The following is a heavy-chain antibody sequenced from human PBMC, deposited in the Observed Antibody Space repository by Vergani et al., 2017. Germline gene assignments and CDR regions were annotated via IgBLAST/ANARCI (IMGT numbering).Heavy chain of an antibody. V-gene: IGHV3-30*18. Sequence: VQLVESGGGLVKPGGSLRLSCAASGFTFSSYSMNWVRQAPGKGLEWVAVISYDGSNKYYADSVKGRFTISRDNSKNTLYLQMNSLRAEDTAVYYCAKDKPGYSGFFDYWGQGTLVTVSS. CDR3: AKDKPGYSGFFDY. J-gene: IGHJ4*02. CDR1: GFTFSSYS. CDR2: ISYDGSNK. D-gene: IGHD5-12*01.